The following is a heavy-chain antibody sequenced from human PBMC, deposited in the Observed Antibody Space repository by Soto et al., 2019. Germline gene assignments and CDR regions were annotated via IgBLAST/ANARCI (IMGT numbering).Heavy chain of an antibody. V-gene: IGHV4-39*01. Sequence: PSETLSLTCTVSGGSISSSSYYWGWIRQPPGKGLEWIGSIYYSGSTYYNPSLKSRVTISVDTSKNQFSLKLSSVTAADTAVYYCARSTGTLTPLREFDYWGQGTLVTVSS. CDR1: GGSISSSSYY. CDR3: ARSTGTLTPLREFDY. D-gene: IGHD7-27*01. J-gene: IGHJ4*02. CDR2: IYYSGST.